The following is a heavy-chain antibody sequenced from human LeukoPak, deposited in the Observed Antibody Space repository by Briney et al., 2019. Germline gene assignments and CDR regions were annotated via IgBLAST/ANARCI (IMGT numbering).Heavy chain of an antibody. CDR2: INPNSGGT. D-gene: IGHD3-22*01. Sequence: GASVKVSCKASGYTFTGYYMHWVRQAPGQGLEWMGWINPNSGGTNYAQKFQGRVTMTRDTSISTAYMELSRLRSDDTAVYYCAREYDSSGYYPTGFDYWGQGTLVTVSS. CDR3: AREYDSSGYYPTGFDY. CDR1: GYTFTGYY. J-gene: IGHJ4*02. V-gene: IGHV1-2*02.